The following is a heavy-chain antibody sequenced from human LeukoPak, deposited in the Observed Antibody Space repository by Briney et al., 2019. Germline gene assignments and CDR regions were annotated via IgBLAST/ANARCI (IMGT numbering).Heavy chain of an antibody. Sequence: SETLSLTCTVSGGSISSGGYYWSWIRQHPGKGLEWIGYIYYSGNTYYNPSLKSRVTISVDTSKNQFSLKLSSVTAADTAVYYCARDVSAAGAFDYWGQGTLVTVSS. CDR2: IYYSGNT. V-gene: IGHV4-31*03. J-gene: IGHJ4*02. CDR1: GGSISSGGYY. D-gene: IGHD6-13*01. CDR3: ARDVSAAGAFDY.